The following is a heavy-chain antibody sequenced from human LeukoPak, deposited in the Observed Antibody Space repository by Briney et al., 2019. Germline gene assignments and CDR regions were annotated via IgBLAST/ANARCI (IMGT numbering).Heavy chain of an antibody. CDR2: IGTIGDT. V-gene: IGHV3-13*01. D-gene: IGHD2-2*01. CDR1: GFTFSSSD. J-gene: IGHJ4*02. CDR3: ARSPTSWYFDY. Sequence: SGGSLRLSCAASGFTFSSSDMHWVRQPTGKGLEWVSAIGTIGDTYYPGSVKGRFTISRENAKNTLYLQMNSLRPEDTSVYYCARSPTSWYFDYWGQGTLVTVSS.